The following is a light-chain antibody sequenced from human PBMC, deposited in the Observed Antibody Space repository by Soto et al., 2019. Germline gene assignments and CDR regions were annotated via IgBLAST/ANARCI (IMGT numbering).Light chain of an antibody. V-gene: IGKV1-33*01. CDR1: QVISNY. Sequence: DIQMNQSPSSLAASVGDRVTITCLASQVISNYLNCYKQKPGKAPKLLIYDASNLEAGVPSRFSGSVSGTDFTFTISSLQPEDIATYYFQQYDNLPPTFGGGTKVEIK. CDR3: QQYDNLPPT. J-gene: IGKJ4*01. CDR2: DAS.